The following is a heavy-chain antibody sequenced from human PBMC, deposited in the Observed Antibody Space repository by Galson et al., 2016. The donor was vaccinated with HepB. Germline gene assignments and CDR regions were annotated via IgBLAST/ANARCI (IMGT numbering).Heavy chain of an antibody. CDR2: IKGDGSEM. Sequence: SLRLSCAASGFTFSSHWMNWVRQVPGKGLEWLVNIKGDGSEMNSADSVKGRFTISRDNAKNSLYLQMNSLRADDTALYYCVKNYDYWGQGTPVTVSS. V-gene: IGHV3-7*03. CDR3: VKNYDY. J-gene: IGHJ4*02. D-gene: IGHD2/OR15-2a*01. CDR1: GFTFSSHW.